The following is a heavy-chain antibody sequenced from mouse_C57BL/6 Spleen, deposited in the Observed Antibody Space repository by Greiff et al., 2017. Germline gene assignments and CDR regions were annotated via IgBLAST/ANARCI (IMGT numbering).Heavy chain of an antibody. J-gene: IGHJ4*01. V-gene: IGHV5-6*01. Sequence: EVQGVESGGDLVKPGGSLKLSCAASGFTFSSYGMSWVRQTPDKRLEWVATISSGGSYTYYPDSVKGRFTISRDNAKNTLYLQISSLKSEDTALYYCARRGDAMDYWGQGTSVTVSS. CDR1: GFTFSSYG. CDR3: ARRGDAMDY. CDR2: ISSGGSYT.